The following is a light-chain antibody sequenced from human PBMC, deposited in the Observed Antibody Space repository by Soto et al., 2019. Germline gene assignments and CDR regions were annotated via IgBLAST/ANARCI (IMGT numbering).Light chain of an antibody. V-gene: IGLV2-14*01. Sequence: QSALTQPASVSGSPGQSITISCTGTSSDVGGYNYVSWYQQHPGKAPKLMIYDVSNRPSGVSSRFSGSKSGSTASLTISGLQPEDEADYYCGSYTSSTTLVFGGGTKLTVL. CDR1: SSDVGGYNY. CDR2: DVS. J-gene: IGLJ2*01. CDR3: GSYTSSTTLV.